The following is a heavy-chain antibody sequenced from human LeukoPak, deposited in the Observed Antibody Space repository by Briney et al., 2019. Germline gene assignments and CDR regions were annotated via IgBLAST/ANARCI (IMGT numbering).Heavy chain of an antibody. CDR3: ATDPLRRSSSWFGSNWFDP. CDR2: INPNSNDT. Sequence: ASVKVSCKASGYTFTGYYIHWVRQAPGQGLEWMGWINPNSNDTRYAQKFQGRVTMTRDTSSSTAYMELSRLKSDDTAVYYCATDPLRRSSSWFGSNWFDPWGQGTLVTVSS. V-gene: IGHV1-2*02. D-gene: IGHD6-13*01. J-gene: IGHJ5*02. CDR1: GYTFTGYY.